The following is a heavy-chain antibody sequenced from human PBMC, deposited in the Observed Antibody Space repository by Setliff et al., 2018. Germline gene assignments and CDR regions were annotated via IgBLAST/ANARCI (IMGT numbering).Heavy chain of an antibody. CDR2: INGPGGST. J-gene: IGHJ4*02. D-gene: IGHD3-10*01. CDR3: VIDPWGSGAYVGDY. V-gene: IGHV3-23*01. CDR1: GFTFSSYS. Sequence: GGSLRLSCAASGFTFSSYSMNWVRQAPGRGLEWVSTINGPGGSTTYANSVKGRFTISRDNSKNTLYLQVNSLRAEDTAVYYCVIDPWGSGAYVGDYWGQGTLVTVS.